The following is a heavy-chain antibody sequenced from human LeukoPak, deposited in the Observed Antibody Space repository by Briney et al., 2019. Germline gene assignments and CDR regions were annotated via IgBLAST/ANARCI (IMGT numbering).Heavy chain of an antibody. CDR3: ARVVVPAADRWFDP. J-gene: IGHJ5*02. CDR2: IYHSGST. CDR1: GGSISSDGYY. V-gene: IGHV4-30-2*01. Sequence: SETLSLTCTVSGGSISSDGYYWSWIRQPPGKGLEWIGYIYHSGSTYYNPSLKSRVTISVDRSKNQFSLKLSSVTAADTAVYYCARVVVPAADRWFDPWGQGTLVTVSS. D-gene: IGHD2-2*01.